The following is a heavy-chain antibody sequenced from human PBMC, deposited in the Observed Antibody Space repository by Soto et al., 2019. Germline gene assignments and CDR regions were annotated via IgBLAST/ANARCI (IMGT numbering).Heavy chain of an antibody. V-gene: IGHV4-34*01. CDR3: ARALGEMATAYFDY. D-gene: IGHD5-18*01. Sequence: PSETLSLTCAVYGGSFTGYYWSWIRQPPGKGLEWIGEINHSGSTNYNPSLKSRVTISVDTSKNQFSLKLSSVTAADTAVYYCARALGEMATAYFDYWGQGTLVTVSS. CDR1: GGSFTGYY. J-gene: IGHJ4*02. CDR2: INHSGST.